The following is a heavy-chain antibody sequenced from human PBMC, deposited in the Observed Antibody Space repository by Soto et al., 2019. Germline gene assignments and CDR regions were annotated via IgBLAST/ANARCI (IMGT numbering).Heavy chain of an antibody. J-gene: IGHJ4*02. D-gene: IGHD5-12*01. Sequence: QVQLLESGPGLVKPSETLSLTCTVSGGSVNTGLYYWSWIRQPPGKGLEWIGYMFHTGSATYNPDLSSLVNIALDPDNAQFSLKLRSLTAADTTTHHRAEDLGGYTPLWGQGTVVNVSS. CDR3: AEDLGGYTPL. CDR2: MFHTGSA. V-gene: IGHV4-61*01. CDR1: GGSVNTGLYY.